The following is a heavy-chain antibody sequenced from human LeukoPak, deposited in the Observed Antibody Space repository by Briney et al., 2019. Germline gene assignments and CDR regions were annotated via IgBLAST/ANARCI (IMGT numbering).Heavy chain of an antibody. Sequence: GASVKVSCKASGYTFTNYYMHWVRQAPGQGLEWMGIINPSGGSTTYAQKFQGRVTMTRDTSTSTVYMELSGLRSEDTAVYYCARDAETTVTTSYDYWGQGTLVTVSS. CDR2: INPSGGST. CDR3: ARDAETTVTTSYDY. CDR1: GYTFTNYY. J-gene: IGHJ4*02. V-gene: IGHV1-46*01. D-gene: IGHD4-17*01.